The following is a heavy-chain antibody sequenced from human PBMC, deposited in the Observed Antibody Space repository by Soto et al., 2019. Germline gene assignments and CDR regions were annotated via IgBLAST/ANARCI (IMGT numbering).Heavy chain of an antibody. Sequence: GRSLRLSCAASGFTFSSYAMSWVRQAPGKGLQWVSVISGSGGTTFYADSVKGRFTISRDNSKDTLYLQMYSLTAEDTAIYYCAKDFKGGSGSYKKPADSWGQGTLVTVSS. J-gene: IGHJ4*02. D-gene: IGHD3-10*01. V-gene: IGHV3-23*01. CDR3: AKDFKGGSGSYKKPADS. CDR2: ISGSGGTT. CDR1: GFTFSSYA.